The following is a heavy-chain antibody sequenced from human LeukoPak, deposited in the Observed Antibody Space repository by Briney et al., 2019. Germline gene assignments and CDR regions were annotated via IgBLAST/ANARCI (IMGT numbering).Heavy chain of an antibody. CDR2: IYHSGST. D-gene: IGHD2-15*01. CDR1: GGSISSSNW. V-gene: IGHV4-4*02. CDR3: ARDGPYCSGGSCYYDAFDI. J-gene: IGHJ3*02. Sequence: SETLSLTCAVSGGSISSSNWWSWVRQPPGKGLEWIGSIYHSGSTYYNPSLKSRVTISVDTSKNQFSLKLSSVTAADTAVCYCARDGPYCSGGSCYYDAFDIWGQGTMVTVSS.